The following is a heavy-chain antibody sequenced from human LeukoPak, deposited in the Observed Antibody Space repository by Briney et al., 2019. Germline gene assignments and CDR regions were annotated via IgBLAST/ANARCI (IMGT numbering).Heavy chain of an antibody. V-gene: IGHV5-51*01. CDR1: GYSFTSYW. CDR2: IYPGDSDT. CDR3: ARHPIGGYYGMDV. J-gene: IGHJ6*02. Sequence: GESLQISCKGSGYSFTSYWIGWVRHMPGKGLEWMGIIYPGDSDTRYSPSFQGQATISADKSISTAYLQWSSLKASDTAMYYCARHPIGGYYGMDVWGQGTTVTVSS. D-gene: IGHD3-16*01.